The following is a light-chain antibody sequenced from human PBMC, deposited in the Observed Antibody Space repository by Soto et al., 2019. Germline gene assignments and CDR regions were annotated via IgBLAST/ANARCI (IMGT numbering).Light chain of an antibody. CDR2: GDS. Sequence: QSVLTQPPSVSGAPGQRVTISCTGSGSNIGAGYDVHWYQHRPGTAPKLLVFGDSHRPSGVPDRFSGSKSGTSASLAITGLQAEDEGDYYCQSYDSTLDARYVFGTGIQLTVL. J-gene: IGLJ1*01. CDR3: QSYDSTLDARYV. V-gene: IGLV1-40*01. CDR1: GSNIGAGYD.